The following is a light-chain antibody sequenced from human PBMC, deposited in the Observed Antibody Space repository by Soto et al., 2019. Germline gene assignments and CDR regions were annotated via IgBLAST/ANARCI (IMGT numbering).Light chain of an antibody. Sequence: EIVMTQSPATLSVSPGETATLSCRASQSVSSNLAWYQQKPGQAPRLLIYGASTRASGIPARFSGSGSGTEFTLTISILQSEDFAVYYCQQYNNWPFTFGPGSKVDIK. CDR2: GAS. CDR1: QSVSSN. V-gene: IGKV3-15*01. CDR3: QQYNNWPFT. J-gene: IGKJ3*01.